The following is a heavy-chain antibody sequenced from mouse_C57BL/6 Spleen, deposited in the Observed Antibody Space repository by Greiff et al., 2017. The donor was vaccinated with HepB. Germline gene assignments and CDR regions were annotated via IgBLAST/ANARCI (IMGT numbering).Heavy chain of an antibody. CDR2: IYPGDGDT. V-gene: IGHV1-82*01. Sequence: VQLQQSGPELVKPGASVKISCKASGYAFSSSWMNWVKQRPGKGLEWIGRIYPGDGDTNYNGKFKGKATLTADKSSSTAYMQLSSLTSEDSAVYFCAREYSGNYFDYWGQGTTLTVSS. CDR3: AREYSGNYFDY. CDR1: GYAFSSSW. J-gene: IGHJ2*01. D-gene: IGHD4-1*01.